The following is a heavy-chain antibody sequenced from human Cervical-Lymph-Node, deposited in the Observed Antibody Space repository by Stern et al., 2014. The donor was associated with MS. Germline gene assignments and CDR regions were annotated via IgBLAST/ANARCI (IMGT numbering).Heavy chain of an antibody. D-gene: IGHD2-2*01. Sequence: QLQLQESGPGLVKPSETLSLTCNVSGGSISSSGDYWGWVRQPPGKGLEWIGSVYFSGSTYYNPSLKSRITISVDTSKNQSSLKLSSVTAADTAVYYCARGFSVVVPAAISWFDPWGRGTLVTVSS. J-gene: IGHJ5*02. V-gene: IGHV4-39*01. CDR2: VYFSGST. CDR3: ARGFSVVVPAAISWFDP. CDR1: GGSISSSGDY.